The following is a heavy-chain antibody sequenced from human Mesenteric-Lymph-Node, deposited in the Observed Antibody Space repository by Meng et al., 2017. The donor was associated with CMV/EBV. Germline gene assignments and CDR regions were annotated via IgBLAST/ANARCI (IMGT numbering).Heavy chain of an antibody. D-gene: IGHD2-2*01. V-gene: IGHV3-53*01. CDR2: IYSGGST. Sequence: GGSLRLSCAASGFTFSESWMRWVRQAPGKGLEWVSVIYSGGSTYYADSVKGRFTISRDNSKNTLYLQMNSLRAEDTAVYYCARGLTGVPAAIPYWGQGTLVTVSS. CDR3: ARGLTGVPAAIPY. CDR1: GFTFSESW. J-gene: IGHJ4*02.